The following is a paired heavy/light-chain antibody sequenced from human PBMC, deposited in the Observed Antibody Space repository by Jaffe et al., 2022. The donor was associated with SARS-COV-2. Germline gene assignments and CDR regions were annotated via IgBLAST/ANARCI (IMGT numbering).Light chain of an antibody. J-gene: IGLJ2*01. CDR3: NSYAGSNNVI. CDR1: SSDVGGYNY. V-gene: IGLV2-8*01. CDR2: EVN. Sequence: QSALTQPPSASGSPGQSVTISCTGTSSDVGGYNYVSWYQQHPGKAPKLMIYEVNQRPSGVPDRFSGSKSGNTASLTVSGLRAEDEADYYCNSYAGSNNVIFGGGTKLTVL.
Heavy chain of an antibody. J-gene: IGHJ4*02. V-gene: IGHV4-39*01. CDR2: IYYSGST. CDR1: GDSISSSSYY. CDR3: ARQVPGGTPKFDY. D-gene: IGHD6-19*01. Sequence: QLQLQESGPRLVKPSETLSLTCIVSGDSISSSSYYWNWIRQPPGKGLEWIGSIYYSGSTSYNPSLKSRVTISVDTSKNQFSLRLSSVTAADTAVYHCARQVPGGTPKFDYWGQGTLVTVSS.